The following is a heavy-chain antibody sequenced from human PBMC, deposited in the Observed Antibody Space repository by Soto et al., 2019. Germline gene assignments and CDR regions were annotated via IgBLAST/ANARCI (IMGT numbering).Heavy chain of an antibody. CDR1: GFTFSSYA. D-gene: IGHD5-18*01. CDR3: AQENEYSYGYAQLGVDY. V-gene: IGHV3-23*01. J-gene: IGHJ4*02. CDR2: ISGSGRST. Sequence: EVQLLESGGGLVQPGGSLRLSCAASGFTFSSYAMSWVRQAPGKGLEWVSPISGSGRSTYYADSVKGRITLSRDNSKNELPLQMHSLRAKDTAVYYCAQENEYSYGYAQLGVDYWGQGTLVNVSS.